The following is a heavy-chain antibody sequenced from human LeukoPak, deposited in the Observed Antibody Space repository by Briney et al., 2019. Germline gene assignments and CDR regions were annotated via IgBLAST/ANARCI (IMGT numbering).Heavy chain of an antibody. CDR3: ARDRGYYYDSSGYYSSYGMDV. V-gene: IGHV3-33*01. D-gene: IGHD3-22*01. CDR2: IWYDGSNK. Sequence: GGSLSLSCAASGFTFSSYGMHWVRQAPGKGLEWVAVIWYDGSNKYYADSVKGRFTISRDNSKNTLYLQMNSLRAEDTAVYYCARDRGYYYDSSGYYSSYGMDVWGQGTTVTVSS. J-gene: IGHJ6*02. CDR1: GFTFSSYG.